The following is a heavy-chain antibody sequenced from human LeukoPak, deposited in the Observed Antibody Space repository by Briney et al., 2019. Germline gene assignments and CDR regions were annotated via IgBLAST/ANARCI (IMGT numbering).Heavy chain of an antibody. CDR2: FDPEDGET. Sequence: ASVKVSCKVSGYTLTELSMHWVRQAPGKGLEWMGGFDPEDGETIYAQKLQGRVTMTEDTSTDTAYMELSSLRSEDTAVYYCATHPSSSWPYYYYGMDVWGQGTTVTVSS. J-gene: IGHJ6*02. CDR3: ATHPSSSWPYYYYGMDV. D-gene: IGHD6-13*01. V-gene: IGHV1-24*01. CDR1: GYTLTELS.